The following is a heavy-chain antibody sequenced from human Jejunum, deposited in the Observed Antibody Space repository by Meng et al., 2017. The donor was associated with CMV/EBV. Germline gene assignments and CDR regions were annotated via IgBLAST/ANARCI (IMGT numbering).Heavy chain of an antibody. Sequence: KVSCKTSGYDFSDYGISWLRQAPGQGLEWIGWVSSYTDNTKYAPKFQGRVTMTADASTTTAHLELRSLRSDDTAVYFCARKQWEPDYWGQGTLVTVSS. V-gene: IGHV1-18*01. CDR1: GYDFSDYG. CDR3: ARKQWEPDY. CDR2: VSSYTDNT. D-gene: IGHD1-26*01. J-gene: IGHJ4*02.